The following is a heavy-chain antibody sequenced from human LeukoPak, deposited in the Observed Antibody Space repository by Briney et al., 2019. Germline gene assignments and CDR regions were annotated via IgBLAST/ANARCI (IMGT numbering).Heavy chain of an antibody. D-gene: IGHD1-14*01. CDR3: AREFRKPSTGD. CDR2: IKSDGSGT. V-gene: IGHV3-74*01. Sequence: GGSLRLSCAASGFTFSSYWMHWVRQAPGKGLVWVSRIKSDGSGTTYADSVKGRCTISRDNAKNTLYLQMNSLRAEDTAVYFCAREFRKPSTGDWGQGTLVTVSS. J-gene: IGHJ4*02. CDR1: GFTFSSYW.